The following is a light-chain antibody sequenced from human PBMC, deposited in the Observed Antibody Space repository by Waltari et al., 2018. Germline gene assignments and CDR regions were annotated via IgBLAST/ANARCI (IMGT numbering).Light chain of an antibody. CDR1: SLKNYF. J-gene: IGLJ2*01. CDR2: EKN. Sequence: SSEPTQDPAVSVALGQTVRITCQGDSLKNYFVSWDQQKPGQAPVVVINEKNNRPSGIPGRFSASSSGNKASMTITGAQAEDEGDYYCNSRDSSGDLMVFGGGTKLTVL. V-gene: IGLV3-19*01. CDR3: NSRDSSGDLMV.